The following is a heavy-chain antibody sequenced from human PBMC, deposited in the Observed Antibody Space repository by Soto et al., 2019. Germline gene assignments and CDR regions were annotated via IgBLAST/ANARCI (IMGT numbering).Heavy chain of an antibody. CDR1: GFILSDCA. D-gene: IGHD7-27*01. V-gene: IGHV3-48*01. CDR2: ISSSSSVI. CDR3: ARDLSWGSNWYYYMGV. J-gene: IGHJ6*03. Sequence: EVQLVESGGGLVQPGGSLRLSCATSGFILSDCAMNWVRQAPGKGLEWVSYISSSSSVIDYAGSVKGRFTVSRDNARNSLYLPMNSLRAEDTAVYYCARDLSWGSNWYYYMGVWGKGTTVTVSS.